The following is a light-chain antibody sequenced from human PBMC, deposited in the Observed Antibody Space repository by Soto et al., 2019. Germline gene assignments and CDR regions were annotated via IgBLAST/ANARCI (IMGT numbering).Light chain of an antibody. V-gene: IGLV2-14*01. Sequence: QSALTQPASVSGSPGQSITISCTGTSRDVGNYNYVSWYQQHPGKAPKLMIYGVSNRPSEVSNRFSGSKSGNTASLTISGLQAEDEADYYCSSYTSSSTWLFGGGTKLTV. J-gene: IGLJ3*02. CDR2: GVS. CDR3: SSYTSSSTWL. CDR1: SRDVGNYNY.